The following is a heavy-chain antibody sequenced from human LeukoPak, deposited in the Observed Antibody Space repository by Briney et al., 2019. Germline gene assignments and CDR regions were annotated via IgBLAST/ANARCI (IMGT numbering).Heavy chain of an antibody. V-gene: IGHV3-74*01. D-gene: IGHD5-24*01. CDR1: GFTFSNAW. CDR2: IKSDGSST. J-gene: IGHJ4*02. CDR3: ARAPRDGYNFFDY. Sequence: GSLRLSCAASGFTFSNAWMSWVRQAPGKGLEWVGRIKSDGSSTVYADSVKGRFTITRDNADNTLYLQMNSLRADDTAVYYCARAPRDGYNFFDYWGQGALVAVSS.